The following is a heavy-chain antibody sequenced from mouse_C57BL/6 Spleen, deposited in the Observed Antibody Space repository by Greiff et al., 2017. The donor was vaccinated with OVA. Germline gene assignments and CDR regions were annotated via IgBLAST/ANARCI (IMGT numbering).Heavy chain of an antibody. D-gene: IGHD2-4*01. V-gene: IGHV7-3*01. CDR1: GFTFTDYY. Sequence: DVHLVESGGGLVQPGGSLSLSCAASGFTFTDYYMSWVRQPPGKALEWLGFIRNKANGYTTEYSASVKGRFTISRDNSQSILYLQMNALRAKDSATYYCARSGDYDWFAYWGQGTLVTVSA. CDR3: ARSGDYDWFAY. CDR2: IRNKANGYTT. J-gene: IGHJ3*01.